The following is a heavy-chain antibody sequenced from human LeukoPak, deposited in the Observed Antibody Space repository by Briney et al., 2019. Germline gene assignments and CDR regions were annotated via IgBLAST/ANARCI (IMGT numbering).Heavy chain of an antibody. CDR2: TNHSGST. J-gene: IGHJ5*02. D-gene: IGHD6-19*01. V-gene: IGHV4-34*01. CDR3: ARGTDSSGWYRWFDP. Sequence: PSETLSLTCAVYGGSFSGYYWSWIRQPPGKGLEWIGETNHSGSTNYNPSLKSRVTISVDTSKNQFSLKLSSVTAADTAVYYCARGTDSSGWYRWFDPWGQGTLVTVSS. CDR1: GGSFSGYY.